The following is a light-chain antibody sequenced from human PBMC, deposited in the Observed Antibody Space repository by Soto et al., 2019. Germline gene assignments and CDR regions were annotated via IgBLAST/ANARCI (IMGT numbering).Light chain of an antibody. J-gene: IGKJ3*01. V-gene: IGKV3-20*01. Sequence: EIVLTQSPGTLSLSPGERATLSCRVSQSISSSYLAWYQQKPGQAPRLLIYGASNRATGIPDRFSGSGSGTDFTLTISRLEPEDFAVYYCQHYGNSLFTFGPGTKVDIK. CDR2: GAS. CDR3: QHYGNSLFT. CDR1: QSISSSY.